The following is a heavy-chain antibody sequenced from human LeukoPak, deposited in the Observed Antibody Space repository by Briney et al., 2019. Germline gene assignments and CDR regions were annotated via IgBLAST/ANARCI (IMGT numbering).Heavy chain of an antibody. CDR1: GGSISSYY. D-gene: IGHD3-16*02. V-gene: IGHV4-4*02. Sequence: SETLSLTCAVSGGSISSYYWSWVRQPPGKGLEWIGEIHPSGSTNSNPSLKSRVTISVDKSKNQFSLKLDSVTAADTAVYYCARRQYYDYVWGSYRSAWFDPWGQGTLVTVSS. CDR2: IHPSGST. J-gene: IGHJ5*02. CDR3: ARRQYYDYVWGSYRSAWFDP.